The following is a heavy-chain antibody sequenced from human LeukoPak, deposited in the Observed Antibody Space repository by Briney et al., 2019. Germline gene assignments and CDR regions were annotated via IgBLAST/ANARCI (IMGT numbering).Heavy chain of an antibody. D-gene: IGHD3-22*01. CDR2: INHSGST. CDR1: GGSFSGYY. J-gene: IGHJ4*02. CDR3: ATLDSSGYDY. V-gene: IGHV4-34*01. Sequence: SETLSLTCAVYGGSFSGYYWSWLRQPPGKGLEWIGEINHSGSTNYNPSLKSRVTISVDTPKNQFSLKLSSVTAADTAVYYCATLDSSGYDYWGQGTLVTVSS.